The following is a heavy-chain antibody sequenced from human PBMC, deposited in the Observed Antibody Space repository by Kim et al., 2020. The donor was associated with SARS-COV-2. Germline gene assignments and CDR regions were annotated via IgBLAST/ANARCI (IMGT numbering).Heavy chain of an antibody. CDR2: ISYDGSNK. V-gene: IGHV3-30-3*01. CDR3: AREDGYYYYMDV. J-gene: IGHJ6*03. Sequence: GGSLRLSCAASGFTFSSYAMHWVRQAPGKGLEWVAVISYDGSNKYYADSVKGRFTISRDNSKNTLYLQMNSLRAEDTAVYYCAREDGYYYYMDVWCKGTT. CDR1: GFTFSSYA.